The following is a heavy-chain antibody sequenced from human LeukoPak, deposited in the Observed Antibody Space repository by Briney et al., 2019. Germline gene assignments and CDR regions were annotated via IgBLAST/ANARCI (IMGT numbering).Heavy chain of an antibody. CDR2: ISGSGGST. CDR1: GFTFSSYA. V-gene: IGHV3-23*01. CDR3: AKLEDWQQGFYFDY. D-gene: IGHD6-13*01. Sequence: GGPLRLFCAASGFTFSSYAMSWVRQAPGKGLEWVSDISGSGGSTYYAVSVKCRFTISRDNSKNTLYLQMNSLRAEDTAVYYCAKLEDWQQGFYFDYWGQGTLVTVSS. J-gene: IGHJ4*02.